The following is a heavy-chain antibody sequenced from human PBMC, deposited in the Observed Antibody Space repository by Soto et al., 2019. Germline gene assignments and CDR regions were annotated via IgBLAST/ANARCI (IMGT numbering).Heavy chain of an antibody. Sequence: ASVKVSCKASGYTFTSYYMHWVRQAPGQGLEWMGIINPSGGSTSYAQKFQGRLTMTRDTSTSTVYMELSSLRSEDTAVYYCAGGIEARDWFDTWGQGTLVTVSS. D-gene: IGHD6-13*01. CDR1: GYTFTSYY. J-gene: IGHJ5*02. CDR3: AGGIEARDWFDT. CDR2: INPSGGST. V-gene: IGHV1-46*01.